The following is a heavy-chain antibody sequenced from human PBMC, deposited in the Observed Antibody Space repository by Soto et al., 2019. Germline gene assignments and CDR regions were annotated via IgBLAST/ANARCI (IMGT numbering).Heavy chain of an antibody. Sequence: GGSLRLSCAASGFTFSSYGMHWVRQAPGKGLEWVAVIWYDGSNKYYADSVKGRFTISRDNSKNTLYLQMNSLRAEDTAVYYCARVGPRVREYCTNGVCPEGDYMDVWGKGTTVTVSS. CDR2: IWYDGSNK. CDR1: GFTFSSYG. D-gene: IGHD2-8*01. CDR3: ARVGPRVREYCTNGVCPEGDYMDV. J-gene: IGHJ6*03. V-gene: IGHV3-33*01.